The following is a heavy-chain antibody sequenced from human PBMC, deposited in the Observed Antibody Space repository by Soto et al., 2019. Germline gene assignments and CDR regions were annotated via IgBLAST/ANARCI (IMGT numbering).Heavy chain of an antibody. Sequence: SETLSLTCTVSGGSISSSNYYWGWIRQPPGKGLEWIGSIYYRGTTYYNPSLKSRVTISVDTSKNQFSLKLSSVTAADTAVYYCARKSILWFGELPLWFDPWGQGTLVTVSS. V-gene: IGHV4-39*01. CDR2: IYYRGTT. CDR3: ARKSILWFGELPLWFDP. J-gene: IGHJ5*02. D-gene: IGHD3-10*01. CDR1: GGSISSSNYY.